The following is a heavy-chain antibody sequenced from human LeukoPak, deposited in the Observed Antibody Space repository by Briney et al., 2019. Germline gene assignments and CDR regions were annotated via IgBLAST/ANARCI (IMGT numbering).Heavy chain of an antibody. CDR1: GGTFSSYA. Sequence: ASVKVSCKASGGTFSSYAISWVRQAPGQGLEWMGEIIPIFGTANYAQKFQGRVTITADESTSTAYMELSSLRSEDTAVYYCARSSSWYYDFDYWGQGTLVTVSS. J-gene: IGHJ4*02. CDR3: ARSSSWYYDFDY. V-gene: IGHV1-69*13. D-gene: IGHD6-13*01. CDR2: IIPIFGTA.